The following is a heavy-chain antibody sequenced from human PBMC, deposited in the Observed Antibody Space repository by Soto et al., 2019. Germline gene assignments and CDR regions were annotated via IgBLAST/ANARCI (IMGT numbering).Heavy chain of an antibody. CDR2: ISGSGGGT. V-gene: IGHV3-23*01. CDR3: AKYYGDYGRYYYYYGMDV. CDR1: GFIFSSYT. J-gene: IGHJ6*02. Sequence: GGSLRLSCVASGFIFSSYTMSWVRQAPGKGLEWVSAISGSGGGTYYADSVKGRFTISRDNSKNTLYLQMNSLRAEDTAVYYCAKYYGDYGRYYYYYGMDVWGQGTTVTVSS. D-gene: IGHD4-17*01.